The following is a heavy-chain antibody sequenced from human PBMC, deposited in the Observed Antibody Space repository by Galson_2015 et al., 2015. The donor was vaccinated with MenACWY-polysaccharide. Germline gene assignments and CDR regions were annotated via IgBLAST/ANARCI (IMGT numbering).Heavy chain of an antibody. D-gene: IGHD6-13*01. CDR1: GFTFSSSV. V-gene: IGHV3-23*01. Sequence: SLRLSCAASGFTFSSSVMSWVRQAPGKGLEWVAVIVGSGANTYYTDSVKGRFIISRDNSKNTVYLQMNSLRAEDTALYYCAKDTLHVAGTANDWGQGTLVTVSS. J-gene: IGHJ4*02. CDR3: AKDTLHVAGTAND. CDR2: IVGSGANT.